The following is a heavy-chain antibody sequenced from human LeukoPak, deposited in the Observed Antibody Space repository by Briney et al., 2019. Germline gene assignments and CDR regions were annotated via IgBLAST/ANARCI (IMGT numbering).Heavy chain of an antibody. CDR2: ISSNGGST. D-gene: IGHD6-19*01. CDR1: GFTFSSYA. Sequence: PGGSLRLSCSASGFTFSSYAMHWVRQAPGKGLEYVSAISSNGGSTYYADSVKGRFTISRDNAKNSLYLQMNSLRAEDTAVYYCARVGSSGPIDYWGQGTLVTVSS. CDR3: ARVGSSGPIDY. V-gene: IGHV3-64*04. J-gene: IGHJ4*02.